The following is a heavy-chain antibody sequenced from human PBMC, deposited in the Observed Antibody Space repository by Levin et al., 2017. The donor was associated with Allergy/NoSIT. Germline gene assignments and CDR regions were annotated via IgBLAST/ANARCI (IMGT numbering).Heavy chain of an antibody. V-gene: IGHV3-48*01. CDR3: ARKLTWYGWYFDL. D-gene: IGHD4/OR15-4a*01. CDR2: ISSSSSTI. J-gene: IGHJ2*01. Sequence: GGSLRLSFAASGFTFSSYSMNWVRQAPGKGLEWVSYISSSSSTIYYADSVKGRFTISRDNAKNSLYLQMNSLRAEDTAVYYCARKLTWYGWYFDLWGRGTLVTVSS. CDR1: GFTFSSYS.